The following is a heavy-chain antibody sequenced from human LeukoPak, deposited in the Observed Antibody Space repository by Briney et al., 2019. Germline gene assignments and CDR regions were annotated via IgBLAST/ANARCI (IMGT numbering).Heavy chain of an antibody. Sequence: SVKVSCKASGFTFTSSAVQWVRQARGQRLEWIGWIVVGSGNTNYAQKFQERVTITRDMSTSTAYMELSSLRSEDTAVYYCARDLGIAVAGTDYWGQGTLVTVSS. J-gene: IGHJ4*02. CDR3: ARDLGIAVAGTDY. CDR2: IVVGSGNT. D-gene: IGHD6-19*01. V-gene: IGHV1-58*01. CDR1: GFTFTSSA.